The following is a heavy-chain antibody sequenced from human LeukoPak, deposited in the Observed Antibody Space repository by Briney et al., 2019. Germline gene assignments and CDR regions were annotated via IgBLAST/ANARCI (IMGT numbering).Heavy chain of an antibody. J-gene: IGHJ4*02. V-gene: IGHV3-30-3*01. Sequence: GGSLRLSCAASGFTFSSYAMHWVRQAPGKGLEWVADISYDGSNKYYADSVKGRFTISRDNSKNTLYLQMNSLRAEDTAVYYCASGEGTTVTTYNFDYWGQGTLVTVSS. D-gene: IGHD4-17*01. CDR1: GFTFSSYA. CDR2: ISYDGSNK. CDR3: ASGEGTTVTTYNFDY.